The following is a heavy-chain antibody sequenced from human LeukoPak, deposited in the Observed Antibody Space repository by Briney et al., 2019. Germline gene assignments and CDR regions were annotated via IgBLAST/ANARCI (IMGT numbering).Heavy chain of an antibody. V-gene: IGHV4-30-2*01. CDR1: GGSISSGGYS. Sequence: ASETLSLTCAVSGGSISSGGYSWSWIRQPPGKGLEWIGYIYHSGSTYYNPSLKSRVTISVDRSKNQFSLKLSSVTAADTAVYYCARGGDPLDYWGQGTLVTVSS. CDR3: ARGGDPLDY. J-gene: IGHJ4*02. CDR2: IYHSGST. D-gene: IGHD2-21*02.